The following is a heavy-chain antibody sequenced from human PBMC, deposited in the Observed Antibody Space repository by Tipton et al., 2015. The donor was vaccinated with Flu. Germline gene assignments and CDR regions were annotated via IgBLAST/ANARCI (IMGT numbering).Heavy chain of an antibody. J-gene: IGHJ3*02. CDR3: ARDLRGYSGYTGGDAFDM. CDR1: GGSISTSY. CDR2: ISTSGST. Sequence: TLSLTCTVAGGSISTSYRSWIRQPAGKGLEWIGRISTSGSTNYNASLESRVTLSRDTSKNHISLRLRSATAADTALYYCARDLRGYSGYTGGDAFDMWGRGIMVFVSS. D-gene: IGHD5-12*01. V-gene: IGHV4-4*07.